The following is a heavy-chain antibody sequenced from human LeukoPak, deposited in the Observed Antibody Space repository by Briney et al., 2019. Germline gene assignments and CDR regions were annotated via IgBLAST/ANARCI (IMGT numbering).Heavy chain of an antibody. D-gene: IGHD6-13*01. J-gene: IGHJ4*02. CDR3: AREPIGSSCLDY. CDR1: GGSFSGYY. V-gene: IGHV4-34*01. CDR2: INHSGST. Sequence: NSSETLSLTCAVYGGSFSGYYWSWIRQPPGKGLEWIGEINHSGSTNYNPSLKSRVTISVDTSKNQFSPKLSSVTAADTAVYYCAREPIGSSCLDYWGQGTLVTVSS.